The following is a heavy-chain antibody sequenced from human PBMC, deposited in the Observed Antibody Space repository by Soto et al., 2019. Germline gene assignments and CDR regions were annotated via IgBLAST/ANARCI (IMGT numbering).Heavy chain of an antibody. Sequence: SVKVSCKASGGTFSSYATSWVRQAPGQGLEWMGGIIPILGTANYAQKFQGRVTITADESTSTAYMELSSLRSEDTAVYYCARDLGSRHYYDSSGSSDYWGQGTLVTVSS. J-gene: IGHJ4*02. V-gene: IGHV1-69*13. CDR3: ARDLGSRHYYDSSGSSDY. CDR1: GGTFSSYA. D-gene: IGHD3-22*01. CDR2: IIPILGTA.